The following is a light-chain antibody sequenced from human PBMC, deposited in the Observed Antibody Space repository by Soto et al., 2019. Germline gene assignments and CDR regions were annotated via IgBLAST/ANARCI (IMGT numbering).Light chain of an antibody. CDR2: DAP. J-gene: IGKJ4*01. CDR3: QQLYSCPLT. CDR1: HGISSY. V-gene: IGKV1-9*01. Sequence: DSQLTQSPAFLAASVGDRGTITCRPSHGISSYLGWYEQKPGKAPQLLMYDAPTLQSGVTSRFSGSGSRTAFTLTISSLQPADFATYYYQQLYSCPLTFGGGTKVDIK.